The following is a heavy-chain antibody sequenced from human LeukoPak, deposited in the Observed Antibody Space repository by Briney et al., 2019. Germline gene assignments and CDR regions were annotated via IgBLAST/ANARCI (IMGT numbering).Heavy chain of an antibody. CDR2: ISAYNGNT. Sequence: GASVKVSFTASGYTFTSYGISWVRQAPGQGLEWMGWISAYNGNTNYAQKLQGRVTMTTDTSTSTAYMELRSLRSDDTAVYYCARGNVLLWFGELLWWFDPWGQGTLVTVSS. D-gene: IGHD3-10*01. J-gene: IGHJ5*02. CDR3: ARGNVLLWFGELLWWFDP. V-gene: IGHV1-18*01. CDR1: GYTFTSYG.